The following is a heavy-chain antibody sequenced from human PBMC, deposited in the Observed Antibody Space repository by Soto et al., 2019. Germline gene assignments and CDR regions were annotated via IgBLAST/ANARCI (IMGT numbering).Heavy chain of an antibody. Sequence: EVQLLESGGGLVQPGGSLRLSCAASGFTFSTYAMNCVRQAPGKGLEWVSGSSGSGDSTYYADSVQGRFTDSRDNSKNTLYLQMNSLRAEDTAVFYCAQDRSSGWSFDYWGQGTLVTVSS. CDR3: AQDRSSGWSFDY. J-gene: IGHJ4*02. V-gene: IGHV3-23*01. D-gene: IGHD6-19*01. CDR1: GFTFSTYA. CDR2: SSGSGDST.